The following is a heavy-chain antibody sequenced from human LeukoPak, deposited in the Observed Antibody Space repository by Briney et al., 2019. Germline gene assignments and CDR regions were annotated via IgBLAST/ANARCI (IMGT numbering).Heavy chain of an antibody. J-gene: IGHJ1*01. CDR2: MSYDGSNI. D-gene: IGHD6-19*01. CDR1: GFTFSSYA. V-gene: IGHV3-30*04. CDR3: AREPTGYTSGWYRYFQH. Sequence: PGGSLTLSCSASGFTFSSYAMHWVRPAPGKGLEWVALMSYDGSNILYADSVKGRFTISRDNSKNTLYLQMNSLRPQDTAVYYCAREPTGYTSGWYRYFQHWGQGSLVTVSS.